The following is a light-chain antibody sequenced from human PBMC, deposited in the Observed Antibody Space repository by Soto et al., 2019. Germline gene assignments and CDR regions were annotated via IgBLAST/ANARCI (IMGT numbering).Light chain of an antibody. CDR3: QQYGNSTYT. CDR1: QSIRSY. CDR2: GTS. V-gene: IGKV3-20*01. J-gene: IGKJ2*01. Sequence: EVVLTQSPATLSLSIGERATLSCRASQSIRSYLAWYQQKRGQAPRLLIYGTSNRATGIPDRFSGSGSGTDFTLTISRLENEDFAVYFCQQYGNSTYTFGQGTKLDIK.